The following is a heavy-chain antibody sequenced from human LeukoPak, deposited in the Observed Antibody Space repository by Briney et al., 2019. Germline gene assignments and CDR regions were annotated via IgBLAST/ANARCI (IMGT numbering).Heavy chain of an antibody. CDR1: GFTFSSYA. CDR2: IKQDGSEK. CDR3: ARGPTPPLDY. J-gene: IGHJ4*02. Sequence: GGSLRLSCAASGFTFSSYAMSWVRQAPGKGLEWVANIKQDGSEKYYVDSVKGRFTISRDNAKNSLYLQMNSLRAEDTAVYYCARGPTPPLDYWGQGTLVTVSS. V-gene: IGHV3-7*01.